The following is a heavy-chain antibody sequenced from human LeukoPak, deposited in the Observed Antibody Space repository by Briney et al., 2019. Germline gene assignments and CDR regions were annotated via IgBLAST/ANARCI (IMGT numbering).Heavy chain of an antibody. J-gene: IGHJ4*02. CDR1: GFTFSSHS. V-gene: IGHV3-64*01. Sequence: GGSLRLSCVASGFTFSSHSMHWVRQAPGKGLEYVSGIRSNGGSTYFAKSVKGRFTISRDNSKNTLDLQMGSLRAEDMAVYYCARATVTMPYYFGYWGQGTLVTVSS. D-gene: IGHD4-17*01. CDR2: IRSNGGST. CDR3: ARATVTMPYYFGY.